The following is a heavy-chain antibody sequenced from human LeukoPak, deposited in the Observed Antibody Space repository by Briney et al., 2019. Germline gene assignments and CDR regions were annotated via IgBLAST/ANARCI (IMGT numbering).Heavy chain of an antibody. J-gene: IGHJ6*01. CDR2: VFGSGGST. D-gene: IGHD2-15*01. V-gene: IGHV3-23*01. CDR3: AKVSRGYCRGGTCYYYYGMDV. CDR1: GFPFSRYA. Sequence: GGSLTLSCAASGFPFSRYAMIWLRQAPGKGLEWVSSVFGSGGSTYYADSVNGRFTISRDNSKNTLYVLMNSLRVEDTAVYYCAKVSRGYCRGGTCYYYYGMDVWGQGTTVTVSS.